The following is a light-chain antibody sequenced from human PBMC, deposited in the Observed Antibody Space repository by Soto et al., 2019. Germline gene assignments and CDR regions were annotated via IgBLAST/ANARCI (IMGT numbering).Light chain of an antibody. CDR3: KQYNNWPLT. CDR1: QSVSTN. V-gene: IGKV3-15*01. J-gene: IGKJ4*01. Sequence: IGMTQSPVTLSVSPGERATPSCGASQSVSTNLAWYQQKPGQAPRLLIYGASTRATDIPARFSGSGSGTEFTLTISSLQSEDFAVYYCKQYNNWPLTFGGGTRWIS. CDR2: GAS.